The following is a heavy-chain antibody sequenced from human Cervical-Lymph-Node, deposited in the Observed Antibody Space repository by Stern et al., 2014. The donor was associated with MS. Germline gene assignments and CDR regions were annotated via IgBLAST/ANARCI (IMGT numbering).Heavy chain of an antibody. J-gene: IGHJ4*01. Sequence: VQLVESGGGVVQSGRSLRLSCVASGFTFRNYAMHWVRQAPGQGLEWVAVISDDGDKNYYADSVRGRFTVSRNNSNNTLYLQMSSLRPDDTATYYCARSAYSDYWGQGSLVTVSS. CDR3: ARSAYSDY. CDR1: GFTFRNYA. V-gene: IGHV3-30-3*01. CDR2: ISDDGDKN.